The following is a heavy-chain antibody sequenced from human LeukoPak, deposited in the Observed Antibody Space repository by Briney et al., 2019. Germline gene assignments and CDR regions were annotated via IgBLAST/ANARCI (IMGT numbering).Heavy chain of an antibody. CDR2: IIPIFGTA. Sequence: ASVNVSCKASGGTFSSYAISWVRQAPGQGLEWMGGIIPIFGTANYAQKFQGRVTITTDESTSTAYMELSSLRSEDTAVYYCASRSIPTVTALDYWGQGTLVTVSS. V-gene: IGHV1-69*05. J-gene: IGHJ4*02. CDR3: ASRSIPTVTALDY. D-gene: IGHD4-11*01. CDR1: GGTFSSYA.